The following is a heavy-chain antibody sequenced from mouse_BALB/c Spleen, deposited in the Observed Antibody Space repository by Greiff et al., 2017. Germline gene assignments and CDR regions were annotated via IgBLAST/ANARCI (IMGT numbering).Heavy chain of an antibody. CDR3: ATVYYYAMDY. CDR1: GFTFSDYY. V-gene: IGHV5-4*02. CDR2: ISDGGSYT. J-gene: IGHJ4*01. Sequence: EVQGVESGGGLVKPGGSLKLSCAASGFTFSDYYMYWVRQTPEKRLEWVATISDGGSYTYYPDSVKGRFTISRDNAKNNLYLQMSSLKSEDTAMYYCATVYYYAMDYWGQGTSVTVSS.